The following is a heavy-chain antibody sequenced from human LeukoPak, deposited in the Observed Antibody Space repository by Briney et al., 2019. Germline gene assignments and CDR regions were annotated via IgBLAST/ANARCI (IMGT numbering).Heavy chain of an antibody. CDR1: GFTFSSYW. J-gene: IGHJ3*02. CDR2: INSDGSST. CDR3: AREGGTIFDAFDI. D-gene: IGHD3-9*01. V-gene: IGHV3-74*01. Sequence: GGSLRLSCAASGFTFSSYWMHWVRQAPGKGLVWVSRINSDGSSTSYADSVKGRFTISRDNAKNTLYLQMNSLRAEDTAVYYCAREGGTIFDAFDIWGQGTMVTVSS.